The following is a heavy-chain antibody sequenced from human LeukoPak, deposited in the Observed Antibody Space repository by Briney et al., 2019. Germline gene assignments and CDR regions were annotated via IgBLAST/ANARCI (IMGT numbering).Heavy chain of an antibody. D-gene: IGHD3-3*01. CDR2: IYSGGST. V-gene: IGHV3-66*01. Sequence: PGGSLRLSCAASGFTVSSNYMSWVRQAPGKGLEWVSVIYSGGSTYYADSVKGRFTISRDNSKNTLYLQMNSLRAEDTAVYYCARGPEYDFWSGYPDYWGQGTLVTVSS. J-gene: IGHJ4*02. CDR3: ARGPEYDFWSGYPDY. CDR1: GFTVSSNY.